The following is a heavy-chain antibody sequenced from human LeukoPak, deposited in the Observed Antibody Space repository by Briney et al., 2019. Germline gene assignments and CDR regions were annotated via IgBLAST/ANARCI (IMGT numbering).Heavy chain of an antibody. CDR2: INHSGST. CDR1: GGSFSGYY. Sequence: SETLSLTCAVYGGSFSGYYWSWIRQPPGKGLEWIGEINHSGSTNYNPSLKSRVTISVDTSKNQFSLKLSSVTAADTAVYYCARDWGFQWFDPWGQGTLVTVSS. J-gene: IGHJ5*02. CDR3: ARDWGFQWFDP. V-gene: IGHV4-34*01. D-gene: IGHD7-27*01.